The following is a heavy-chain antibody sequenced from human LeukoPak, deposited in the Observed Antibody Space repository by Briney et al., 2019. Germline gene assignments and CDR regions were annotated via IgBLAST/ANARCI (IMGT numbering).Heavy chain of an antibody. V-gene: IGHV3-49*04. CDR2: IRRKAKDGTT. Sequence: GGSLRLSCAASGFNFGDYGLSWVRQAPGKGLEWIGFIRRKAKDGTTEYAASVKGRFTISRDDSKNIAYLQMNGLQTEDTALYYCTRADGDYDHRFLDYWGQGTQVIVSS. CDR1: GFNFGDYG. D-gene: IGHD4-17*01. J-gene: IGHJ4*02. CDR3: TRADGDYDHRFLDY.